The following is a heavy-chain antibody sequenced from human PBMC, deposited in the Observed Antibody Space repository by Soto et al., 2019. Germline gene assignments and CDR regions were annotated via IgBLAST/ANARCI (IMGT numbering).Heavy chain of an antibody. CDR3: ARPPRDLWSGYSTYFDY. V-gene: IGHV3-30-3*01. CDR1: GFPFSSYA. CDR2: ISYDGSIT. J-gene: IGHJ4*02. Sequence: LRLSCEGSGFPFSSYAIHWVRQTPGKGLEWVAVISYDGSITYYSDSVKGRFTISRDTPTNTVYLQLNGLRGDDTAVYYCARPPRDLWSGYSTYFDYWGQGTLVTVSS. D-gene: IGHD3-3*01.